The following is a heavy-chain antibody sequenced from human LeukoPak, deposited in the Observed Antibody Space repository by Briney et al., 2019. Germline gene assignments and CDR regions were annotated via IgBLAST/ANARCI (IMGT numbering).Heavy chain of an antibody. J-gene: IGHJ6*03. CDR3: ARAGGYCSSSSCSSPYSYYYMDV. CDR2: ISSSGSTI. V-gene: IGHV3-11*04. CDR1: GFTFSDYY. Sequence: GGSLRLSCAASGFTFSDYYMTWIRQAPGKGLEWVSYISSSGSTIYYADSVKGRFTISRDNAKNSLYLQVNSLRAEDTAVYHCARAGGYCSSSSCSSPYSYYYMDVWGKGTTVTVSS. D-gene: IGHD2-2*01.